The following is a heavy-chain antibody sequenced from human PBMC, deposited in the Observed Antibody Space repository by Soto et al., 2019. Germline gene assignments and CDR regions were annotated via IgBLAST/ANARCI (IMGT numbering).Heavy chain of an antibody. CDR3: ARNRLRQYYYGMDV. J-gene: IGHJ6*02. CDR2: IYPGDSDT. Sequence: PGESLKTSCQGSGCSFANYWIAWVRQMPAKGLEWVGVIYPGDSDTRYSPSFRGQVTISADKSISHVYLQWSSLKASDTAMYYCARNRLRQYYYGMDVWGQGTTVTVSS. CDR1: GCSFANYW. D-gene: IGHD3-10*01. V-gene: IGHV5-51*01.